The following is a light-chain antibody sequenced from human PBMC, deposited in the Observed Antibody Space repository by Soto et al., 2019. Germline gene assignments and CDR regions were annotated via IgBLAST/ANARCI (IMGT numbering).Light chain of an antibody. J-gene: IGLJ1*01. Sequence: QSVLTQPPSVSGAPGQRVTISCTGSSSNIGAGYDVHWYQQLPGTAPKLLISGNSNRPSGVPDRFSGSKSGTSASLAITGLQAEDEADYYCQSYDSRLSVFYVFGTGTNVTVL. V-gene: IGLV1-40*01. CDR3: QSYDSRLSVFYV. CDR2: GNS. CDR1: SSNIGAGYD.